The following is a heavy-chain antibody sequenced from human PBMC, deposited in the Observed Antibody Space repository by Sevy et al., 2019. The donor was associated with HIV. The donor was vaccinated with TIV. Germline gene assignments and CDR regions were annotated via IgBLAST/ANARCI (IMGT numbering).Heavy chain of an antibody. CDR3: AYCGWPIDY. D-gene: IGHD6-19*01. CDR1: GFTFSSYA. CDR2: VSGSGDKT. Sequence: GGSLRLSCAASGFTFSSYAMSWVRQAPGKGLEWVSTVSGSGDKTYYADSVKGRFTISRDNSKNTLFLQMNSLRAEDTAVYYCAYCGWPIDYRGQGALVTVSS. V-gene: IGHV3-23*01. J-gene: IGHJ4*02.